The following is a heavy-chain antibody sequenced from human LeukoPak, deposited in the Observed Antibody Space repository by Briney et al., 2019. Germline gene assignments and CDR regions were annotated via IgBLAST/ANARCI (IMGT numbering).Heavy chain of an antibody. Sequence: GESLKISCKGSGYSFTSYWIGWVRQMPGKGLEWMGIIYPGDADTRYSPSFQGQVTISADKSISTAYLQWSSLKASDTAMYYCARMCARCSSTSCYLYYYYMDVWGKGTTVTVSS. V-gene: IGHV5-51*01. J-gene: IGHJ6*03. CDR2: IYPGDADT. CDR1: GYSFTSYW. D-gene: IGHD2-2*01. CDR3: ARMCARCSSTSCYLYYYYMDV.